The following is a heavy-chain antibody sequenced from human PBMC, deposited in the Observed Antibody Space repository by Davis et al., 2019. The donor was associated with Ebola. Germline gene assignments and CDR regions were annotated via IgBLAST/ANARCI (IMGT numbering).Heavy chain of an antibody. J-gene: IGHJ5*02. CDR1: GNTFTRYG. Sequence: AASVKVSCKASGNTFTRYGISWVRQAPGQGLEWMGWISAYNGNTNYAQNLQGRVTMTTDTSTSTAYMEVRSLRYDDTAVYYCARAVTMVLPSGWFDPWGQGTLVTVSS. CDR2: ISAYNGNT. D-gene: IGHD3-10*01. CDR3: ARAVTMVLPSGWFDP. V-gene: IGHV1-18*01.